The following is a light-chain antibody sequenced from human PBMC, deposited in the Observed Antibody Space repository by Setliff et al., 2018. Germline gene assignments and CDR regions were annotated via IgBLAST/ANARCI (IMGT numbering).Light chain of an antibody. CDR2: DVT. V-gene: IGLV2-11*01. CDR1: SSDVGGYNL. Sequence: LAQPRSVSGSPGQSVTISCSGTSSDVGGYNLVSWFQQHPGKAPKLMIYDVTKRPAGVPVRFSGSKSGNTASLTISGLQPEDETDYYCWSYAGDYTWVFGGGTKVTVL. CDR3: WSYAGDYTWV. J-gene: IGLJ3*02.